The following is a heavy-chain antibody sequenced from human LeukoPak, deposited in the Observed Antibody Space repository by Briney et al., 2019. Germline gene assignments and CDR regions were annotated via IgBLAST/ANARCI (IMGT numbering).Heavy chain of an antibody. CDR1: AFTFDDYA. J-gene: IGHJ4*02. CDR3: AKDKYYGTGTYRELDY. D-gene: IGHD3-10*01. CDR2: ITGDGGGT. Sequence: GGSLRLSCAASAFTFDDYAMHWVRQAPGKGLQSVSLITGDGGGTYHADSVKGRFTISRDNSKNSLYLQMNSLKTEDTALYFCAKDKYYGTGTYRELDYWGQGTLVTVSS. V-gene: IGHV3-43*02.